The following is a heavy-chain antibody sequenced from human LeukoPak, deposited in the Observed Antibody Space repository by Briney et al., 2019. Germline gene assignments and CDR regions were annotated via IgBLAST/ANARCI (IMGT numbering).Heavy chain of an antibody. CDR3: DRLHYDILTGYYFDY. V-gene: IGHV3-48*03. J-gene: IGHJ4*02. D-gene: IGHD3-9*01. CDR1: GFTFSSYE. Sequence: GGSLRLSCAASGFTFSSYEMNWVRQAPGKGLEWVSYISSSGSTIYYADSVKGRFTISRDNAKNSLYLQMNSLRAEDTAVYYCDRLHYDILTGYYFDYWGQGTLVTVSS. CDR2: ISSSGSTI.